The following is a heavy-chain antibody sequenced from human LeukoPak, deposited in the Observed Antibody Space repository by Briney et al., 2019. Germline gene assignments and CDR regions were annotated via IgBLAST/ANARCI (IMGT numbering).Heavy chain of an antibody. CDR3: ARLFGSGWPGYFYYAMDV. CDR2: AYSDGNT. V-gene: IGHV3-66*04. CDR1: GITVNSTY. Sequence: GGSLRLSCAASGITVNSTYISWVRQAPGKGLEWVSVAYSDGNTYYAGSVKGRFTISRDNSKKTLFLQMNSLRAEDTAVYYCARLFGSGWPGYFYYAMDVWGQGTTVAVSS. D-gene: IGHD6-19*01. J-gene: IGHJ6*02.